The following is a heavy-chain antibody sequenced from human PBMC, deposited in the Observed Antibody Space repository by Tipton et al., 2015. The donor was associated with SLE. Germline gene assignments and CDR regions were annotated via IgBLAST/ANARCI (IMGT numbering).Heavy chain of an antibody. D-gene: IGHD2-2*01. CDR2: INHSGST. CDR1: GGSFSGYY. V-gene: IGHV4-34*01. Sequence: LRLSCGVSGGSFSGYYWSWIRQPPGKGLEWIGEINHSGSTSYNPSLKSRVTISVDTSNNHFSLKLSSVTAADTAVYYCARGYCSSNSCKGGCGCWGQGSLV. J-gene: IGHJ4*02. CDR3: ARGYCSSNSCKGGCGC.